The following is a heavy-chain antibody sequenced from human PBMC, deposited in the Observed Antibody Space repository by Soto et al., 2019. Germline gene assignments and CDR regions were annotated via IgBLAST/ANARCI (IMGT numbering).Heavy chain of an antibody. CDR3: AKDHYYDSRAPDY. CDR1: GFTFSTYA. J-gene: IGHJ4*02. V-gene: IGHV3-23*01. Sequence: GGSLRLSCAASGFTFSTYAMNWVRQAPGKGLEWVSSVSGGGTTHYADFVMGRFTISRDNSKNTLFLQMNSLRAEDTAVYYCAKDHYYDSRAPDYWGQGTLVTVSS. CDR2: VSGGGTT. D-gene: IGHD3-22*01.